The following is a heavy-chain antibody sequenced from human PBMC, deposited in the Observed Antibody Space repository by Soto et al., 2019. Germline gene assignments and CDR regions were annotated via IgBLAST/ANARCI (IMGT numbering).Heavy chain of an antibody. CDR1: GGTFGNYG. CDR3: AREGFSGSYYAY. J-gene: IGHJ4*02. V-gene: IGHV1-69*01. D-gene: IGHD1-26*01. Sequence: QVQLVQSGAEVKKPGSSVKVSCKASGGTFGNYGISGVRQAPGQGLEWMGGIIPIFGTANYAQRFQGRLTITADESTSTVYMELSSLRSEDTAVYYCAREGFSGSYYAYWGQGTLVTVSP. CDR2: IIPIFGTA.